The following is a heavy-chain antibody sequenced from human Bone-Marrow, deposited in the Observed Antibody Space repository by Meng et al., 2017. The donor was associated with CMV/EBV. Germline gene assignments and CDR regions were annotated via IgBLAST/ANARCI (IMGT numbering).Heavy chain of an antibody. J-gene: IGHJ4*02. V-gene: IGHV4-39*07. CDR3: ARESYCSGGSCYSGVDY. CDR1: GGSISSSSYY. Sequence: SETLSLTCTVSGGSISSSSYYWGWIRQPPGEGLEWIGSSYYSGSTYYNPSLKSRVTISVDTSKNQFSLKLSSVTAADTAVYYCARESYCSGGSCYSGVDYWGQGTLVTVSS. CDR2: SYYSGST. D-gene: IGHD2-15*01.